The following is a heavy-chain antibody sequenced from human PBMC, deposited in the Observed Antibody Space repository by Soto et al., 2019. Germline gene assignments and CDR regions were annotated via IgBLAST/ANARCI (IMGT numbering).Heavy chain of an antibody. CDR3: ARGGLVVVVTAALDY. Sequence: QVQLVQSGAEVKKPGASVKVSCKASGDTFTDYYIHWVRQAPGQGLEWMGTVTPSGGHTTYAQNFLGRMTMTRDTSPRTLYMELTSLTSEDTAVYYCARGGLVVVVTAALDYWGQGTLGTVSS. D-gene: IGHD2-21*02. V-gene: IGHV1-46*01. CDR2: VTPSGGHT. CDR1: GDTFTDYY. J-gene: IGHJ4*02.